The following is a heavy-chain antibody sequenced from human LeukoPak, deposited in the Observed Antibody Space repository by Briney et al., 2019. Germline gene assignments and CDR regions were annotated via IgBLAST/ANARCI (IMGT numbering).Heavy chain of an antibody. J-gene: IGHJ4*02. CDR1: GASIKDYY. D-gene: IGHD4-17*01. CDR3: ASANYGEKKIDS. V-gene: IGHV4-4*07. CDR2: IYSSGSA. Sequence: SETLSLTCGVSGASIKDYYWNWIRQPAGKGLEWVGRIYSSGSAKYNPSLKSRVSMSVDTSRNQFSLTLTSATATDMAVYYCASANYGEKKIDSWGQGILVTVSS.